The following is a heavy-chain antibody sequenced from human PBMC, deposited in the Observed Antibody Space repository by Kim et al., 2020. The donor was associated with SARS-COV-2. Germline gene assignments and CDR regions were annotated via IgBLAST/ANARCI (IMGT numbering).Heavy chain of an antibody. CDR3: ARWPIYTAMVVDRFDY. V-gene: IGHV4-31*02. Sequence: SLKGRVTISVDTSKNQFSLKLSSVTAADTAVYYCARWPIYTAMVVDRFDYWGQGTLVTVSS. D-gene: IGHD5-18*01. J-gene: IGHJ4*02.